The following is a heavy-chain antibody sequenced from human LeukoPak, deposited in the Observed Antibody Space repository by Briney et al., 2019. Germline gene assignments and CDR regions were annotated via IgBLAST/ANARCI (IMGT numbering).Heavy chain of an antibody. D-gene: IGHD2-21*02. Sequence: GGSLRLSCVVSGFTFSSYAMSWVRQAPGKGLEWVAVISYDGNNKDFADSVKGRFTISRDNSKNTLYLQMNSLRAEDTAVYYCARGNNVLMVTGCFDYWGQGTLVTVSS. CDR3: ARGNNVLMVTGCFDY. V-gene: IGHV3-30-3*01. J-gene: IGHJ4*02. CDR2: ISYDGNNK. CDR1: GFTFSSYA.